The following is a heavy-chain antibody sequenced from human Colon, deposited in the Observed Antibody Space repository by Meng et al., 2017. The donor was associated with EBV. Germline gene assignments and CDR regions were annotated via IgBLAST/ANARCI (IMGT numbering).Heavy chain of an antibody. Sequence: QVQLVQSGAEVKKPGASVNISCKTSGYTFTSYAMHWVRQAPGQGLEWMGWINAGNGNTKYSQKFQGRVTVATDTSASTVYMELSSLTSEDTALYYCARGWSRDGYNTPDYWGQGTLVTVSS. V-gene: IGHV1-3*01. CDR3: ARGWSRDGYNTPDY. D-gene: IGHD5-24*01. J-gene: IGHJ4*02. CDR2: INAGNGNT. CDR1: GYTFTSYA.